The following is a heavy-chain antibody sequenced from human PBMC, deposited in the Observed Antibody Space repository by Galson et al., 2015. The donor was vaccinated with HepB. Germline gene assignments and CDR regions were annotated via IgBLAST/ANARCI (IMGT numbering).Heavy chain of an antibody. Sequence: SVKVSCKASGYTFTSYGVSWVRQAPGQGLEWMGWISTYNGNTNYAQKLQGRVTMTTDTSTSTAYMKLRSLRSDDTAVYYCARGAAASQYFQHWGQGTLVTVSS. CDR2: ISTYNGNT. V-gene: IGHV1-18*01. D-gene: IGHD6-13*01. J-gene: IGHJ1*01. CDR1: GYTFTSYG. CDR3: ARGAAASQYFQH.